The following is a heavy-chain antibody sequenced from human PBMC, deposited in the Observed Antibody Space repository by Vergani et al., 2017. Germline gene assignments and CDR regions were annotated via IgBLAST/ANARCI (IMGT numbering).Heavy chain of an antibody. V-gene: IGHV4-59*01. CDR2: IYYSGST. Sequence: QVQLQESGPGLVKPSETLSLTCTVSGGSISSYYWSWIRQPPGKGLEWIGYIYYSGSTNYNPSLKSRVTISVDTSKNQFSLKLSSVTAADTAVYYCATYSGYDFLFDYWGQGTLVTVSS. D-gene: IGHD5-12*01. J-gene: IGHJ4*02. CDR1: GGSISSYY. CDR3: ATYSGYDFLFDY.